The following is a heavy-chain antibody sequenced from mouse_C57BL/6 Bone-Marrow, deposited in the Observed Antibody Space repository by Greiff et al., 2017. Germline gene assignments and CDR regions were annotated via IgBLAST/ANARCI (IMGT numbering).Heavy chain of an antibody. D-gene: IGHD2-12*01. Sequence: EVQLQQSGAELVRPGASVKLSCTASGFNIKDDYMHWVKQRPEQGLEWIGWIDPENGDTEYASKFQGKATITADTSSNTAYLQLSSLTSEDTAVYYCTTVLYPYYFDYWGQGTNLTVSS. J-gene: IGHJ2*01. CDR3: TTVLYPYYFDY. CDR1: GFNIKDDY. CDR2: IDPENGDT. V-gene: IGHV14-4*01.